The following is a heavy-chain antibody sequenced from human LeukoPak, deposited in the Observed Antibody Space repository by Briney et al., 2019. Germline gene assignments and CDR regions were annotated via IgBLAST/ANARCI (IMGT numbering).Heavy chain of an antibody. V-gene: IGHV3-30*03. CDR3: GTEGGARGVDTVRYEY. CDR1: GFTFSSYG. Sequence: GGSLRLSCAASGFTFSSYGMHWVRQAPGKGLEWVAVISSDGSNKFYADSVAGRFTISRDNSKNTVFLQMSSLRPEDTAVYFCGTEGGARGVDTVRYEYWGQGTLVTVSS. CDR2: ISSDGSNK. J-gene: IGHJ1*01. D-gene: IGHD2-8*02.